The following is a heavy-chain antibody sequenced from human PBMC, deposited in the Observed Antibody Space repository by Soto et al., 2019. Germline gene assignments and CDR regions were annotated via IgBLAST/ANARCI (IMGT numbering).Heavy chain of an antibody. D-gene: IGHD5-18*01. J-gene: IGHJ4*02. V-gene: IGHV1-18*01. CDR3: ARDVGNGYGYGYGY. Sequence: QVQLVQSGAEVKKPGASVTVSCKVSGYTFTTYGVSWVRQAPGQGLEWMGWINTYNGDTNYAQKVQGRVTMTTDTATSTAYLELGSLTSDDTAVYYCARDVGNGYGYGYGYWGQGTRVTVSS. CDR1: GYTFTTYG. CDR2: INTYNGDT.